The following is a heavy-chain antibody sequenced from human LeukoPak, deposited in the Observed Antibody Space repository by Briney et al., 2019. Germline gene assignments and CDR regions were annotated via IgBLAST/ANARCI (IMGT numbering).Heavy chain of an antibody. CDR1: GFTFSSYA. CDR2: ISGSGGST. D-gene: IGHD3-10*01. Sequence: GGSLRLSCAASGFTFSSYAMRWVRQAPGKGLEWVSSISGSGGSTYYADSVKGRFTISRDNSKNTLYLQMNSLRAEDTAVYYCAKDWDYYGSGSCSDYWGQGTLVTVSS. CDR3: AKDWDYYGSGSCSDY. J-gene: IGHJ4*02. V-gene: IGHV3-23*01.